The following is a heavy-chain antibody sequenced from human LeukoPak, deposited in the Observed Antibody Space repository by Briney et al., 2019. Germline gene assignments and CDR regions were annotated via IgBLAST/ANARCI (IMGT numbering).Heavy chain of an antibody. J-gene: IGHJ6*03. Sequence: ASVKVSCKASGYTFTSYGISWVRQAPGQGLEWMGWISAYNGNTNYAQKLQGRVTMTTGTSTSTAYMELRSLRSDDTAVYYCARDWSGGCSSTSCYTKSYYYYYYMDVWGKGTTVTVSS. V-gene: IGHV1-18*01. CDR1: GYTFTSYG. CDR3: ARDWSGGCSSTSCYTKSYYYYYYMDV. CDR2: ISAYNGNT. D-gene: IGHD2-2*02.